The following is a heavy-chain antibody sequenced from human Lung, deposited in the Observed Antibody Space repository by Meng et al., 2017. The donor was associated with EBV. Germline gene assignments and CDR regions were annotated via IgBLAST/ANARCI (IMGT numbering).Heavy chain of an antibody. CDR1: GYTFTDFF. J-gene: IGHJ4*02. Sequence: HLVESGREVMKPGASLMMSCRTSGYTFTDFFLHWVRQAPGQGLEWLGTINCYTSGTAYARKFQGRITLTRDTSTTTVYMDLGSLGSDDTAFYYCAREKSPGHFDYFGQGILVTVSS. CDR2: INCYTSGT. CDR3: AREKSPGHFDY. V-gene: IGHV1-46*01.